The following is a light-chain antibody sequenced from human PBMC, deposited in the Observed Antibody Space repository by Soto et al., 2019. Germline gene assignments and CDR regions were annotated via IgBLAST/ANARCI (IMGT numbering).Light chain of an antibody. CDR3: QQSYSTLSIS. CDR2: AAS. Sequence: DIQMTQSPSSLSASVGDRVTITCRASESISRHLNWYQQKPGKAPNLLIYAASTLQNGVPSRFSGSGSGTDFTLTISSLQPEDFATYSCQQSYSTLSISVGQGTRLEIK. J-gene: IGKJ5*01. V-gene: IGKV1-39*01. CDR1: ESISRH.